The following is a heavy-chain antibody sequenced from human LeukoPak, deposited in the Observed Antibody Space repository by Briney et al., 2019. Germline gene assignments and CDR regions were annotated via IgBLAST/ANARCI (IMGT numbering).Heavy chain of an antibody. CDR1: GYTFTSYG. Sequence: ASVKVSCKASGYTFTSYGISWVRQAPGQGLEWMGWISAYNGNTNYAQKLQGRVTMTTDTSTSTAYMELRSLRSDDPAVYYCARDLCSGGGCYWGNDAFDIGGKGKMVTVSS. J-gene: IGHJ3*02. D-gene: IGHD2-15*01. CDR3: ARDLCSGGGCYWGNDAFDI. V-gene: IGHV1-18*01. CDR2: ISAYNGNT.